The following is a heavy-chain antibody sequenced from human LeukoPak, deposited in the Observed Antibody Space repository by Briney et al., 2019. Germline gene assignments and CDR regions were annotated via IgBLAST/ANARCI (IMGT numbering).Heavy chain of an antibody. D-gene: IGHD4-17*01. CDR1: GFTVSSNY. J-gene: IGHJ4*02. CDR3: VGATGFGY. CDR2: IHSGGST. Sequence: PGGSLRLSCAVSGFTVSSNYMSWVRQAPGKGLEWVSVIHSGGSTNHADSVKGRFTISRDNSKNTVYLQMNGLRAEDTAVYYCVGATGFGYWGQGTLVTVSS. V-gene: IGHV3-66*01.